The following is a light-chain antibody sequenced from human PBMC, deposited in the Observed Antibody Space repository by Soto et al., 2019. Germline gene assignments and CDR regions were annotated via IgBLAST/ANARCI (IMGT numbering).Light chain of an antibody. V-gene: IGKV3-20*01. CDR3: QQYSTSPIS. CDR2: GAS. J-gene: IGKJ5*01. CDR1: HVTSRY. Sequence: NVLTQSPGTLSLSPGERATLSCRASHVTSRYLSWYQQRPGQAPRLLIYGASSRATGIPDRFSGSGSGTDFTLTISRLEPEDFAVYYCQQYSTSPISFGQGTRLEIK.